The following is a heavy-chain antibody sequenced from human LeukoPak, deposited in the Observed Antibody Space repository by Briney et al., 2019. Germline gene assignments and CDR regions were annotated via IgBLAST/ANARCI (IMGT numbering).Heavy chain of an antibody. CDR2: MNPNSGNT. Sequence: ASVKVSCKASGYTFTSYYMHWVRQATGQGLEWMGWMNPNSGNTGYAQKFQGRVTMTRNTSISTAHMELSSLRSEDTAVYYCARGYSAGYFDYWGQGTLVTVSS. J-gene: IGHJ4*02. D-gene: IGHD2-15*01. V-gene: IGHV1-8*02. CDR1: GYTFTSYY. CDR3: ARGYSAGYFDY.